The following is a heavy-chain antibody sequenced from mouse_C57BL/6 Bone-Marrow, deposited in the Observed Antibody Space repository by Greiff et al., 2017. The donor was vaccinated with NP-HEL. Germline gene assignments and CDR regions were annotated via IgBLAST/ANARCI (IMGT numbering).Heavy chain of an antibody. CDR1: GYTFTSYW. J-gene: IGHJ1*03. CDR3: ARYYYDSRGWYFDV. V-gene: IGHV1-72*01. Sequence: QVQLQQPGADLVKPGASVKLSCKASGYTFTSYWMHWVKQRPGRGLEWIGRIDPNSGGTKFNEKFKTKATLTVDKPSSTAYMQLSSLTSEDSAVYSCARYYYDSRGWYFDVWGTGTTVTVSS. D-gene: IGHD1-1*01. CDR2: IDPNSGGT.